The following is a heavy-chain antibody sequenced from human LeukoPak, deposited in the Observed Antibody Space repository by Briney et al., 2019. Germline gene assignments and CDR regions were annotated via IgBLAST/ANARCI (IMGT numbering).Heavy chain of an antibody. D-gene: IGHD4-17*01. CDR1: GYTFTGYY. Sequence: ASVKVSCKASGYTFTGYYMHWVRQAPGQGLEWMGWINPNSGGTNYAQKFQGRVTMTRDTSISTAYMELSRLRSDDTAVYYCAKSPIYYGDFIGIDYWGQGTLVTVSS. V-gene: IGHV1-2*02. CDR3: AKSPIYYGDFIGIDY. CDR2: INPNSGGT. J-gene: IGHJ4*02.